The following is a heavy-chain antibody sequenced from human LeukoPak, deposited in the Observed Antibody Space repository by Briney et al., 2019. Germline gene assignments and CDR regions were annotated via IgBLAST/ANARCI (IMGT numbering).Heavy chain of an antibody. J-gene: IGHJ4*02. CDR3: ARVEECSGGSCYSGH. CDR2: ISSSSSDI. Sequence: GGSLRLSCAASGFTFSSYSMDWVRQAPGKGLEWVSSISSSSSDIYYADSVKGRFTISRDNAKNSLYLQMNSLRPEDTAVYNCARVEECSGGSCYSGHWGQGTLVTVSS. D-gene: IGHD2-15*01. CDR1: GFTFSSYS. V-gene: IGHV3-21*01.